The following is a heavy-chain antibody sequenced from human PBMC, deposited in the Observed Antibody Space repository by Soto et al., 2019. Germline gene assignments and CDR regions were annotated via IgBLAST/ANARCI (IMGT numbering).Heavy chain of an antibody. Sequence: SGGSLRLSCTASGFTFGDYAMSWFRQAPGKGLEWVGFIRSKAYGGTTEYAASVKGRFTISRDDSKSIAYLQMNSLKTEDTAVYYCTRELVPAASYYYYYYMDVWGKGTTVTVSS. J-gene: IGHJ6*03. D-gene: IGHD2-2*01. CDR1: GFTFGDYA. CDR2: IRSKAYGGTT. V-gene: IGHV3-49*03. CDR3: TRELVPAASYYYYYYMDV.